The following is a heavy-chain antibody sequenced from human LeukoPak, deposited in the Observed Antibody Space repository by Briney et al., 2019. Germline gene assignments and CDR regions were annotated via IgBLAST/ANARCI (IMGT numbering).Heavy chain of an antibody. V-gene: IGHV1-2*02. CDR3: ARDLGILLWFGEHWFDP. CDR2: INPNSGGT. J-gene: IGHJ5*02. D-gene: IGHD3-10*01. CDR1: GYTFTGYY. Sequence: ASVKVSCKASGYTFTGYYMHWVRQAPGQGLEWMGWINPNSGGTNYAQKFQGRVTMTRDTSISTAYMELSRLRSDDTAVYYCARDLGILLWFGEHWFDPWGQGTLVTVSS.